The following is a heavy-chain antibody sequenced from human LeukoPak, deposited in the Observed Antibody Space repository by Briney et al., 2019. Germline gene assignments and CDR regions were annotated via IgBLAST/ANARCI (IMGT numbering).Heavy chain of an antibody. CDR1: GYTFTNYP. CDR3: VSSDDTSGYFLY. Sequence: ASVKVSCKTSGYTFTNYPINWVRQAPGQGLEWMGWVNINTGNPTYAQGLTGRFVFSSDTSVSTAYLQISSLQAEDTAVYYCVSSDDTSGYFLYWGQGTLVTVSS. J-gene: IGHJ4*02. V-gene: IGHV7-4-1*02. CDR2: VNINTGNP. D-gene: IGHD3-22*01.